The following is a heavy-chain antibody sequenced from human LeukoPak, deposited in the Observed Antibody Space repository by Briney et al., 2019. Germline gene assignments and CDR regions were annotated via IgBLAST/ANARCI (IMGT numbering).Heavy chain of an antibody. CDR3: AKRYCSSTSCRSHYYYMDV. D-gene: IGHD2-2*01. CDR1: GFTFSSYA. CDR2: ISGSGGST. Sequence: GGSLRLSCAASGFTFSSYAMSWVRQAPGKGLEWVSAISGSGGSTYYADSVKGRFTISRDNSKNTLYLQMNSLRAEDTAVYYCAKRYCSSTSCRSHYYYMDVWGKGTTVTVSS. J-gene: IGHJ6*03. V-gene: IGHV3-23*01.